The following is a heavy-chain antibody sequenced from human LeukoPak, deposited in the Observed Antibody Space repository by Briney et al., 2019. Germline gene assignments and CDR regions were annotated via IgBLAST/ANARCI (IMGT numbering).Heavy chain of an antibody. CDR3: ARVPALIDI. CDR1: GGSISSGDYY. Sequence: SEALSLTCTVSGGSISSGDYYWSWIRQPPGKGLEWIGYIFYSGSTYYNPSLKSRVTLSVDTPQNQFSLQLSSVTAADTAVYYCARVPALIDIWGQGTMVTVSS. CDR2: IFYSGST. V-gene: IGHV4-30-4*08. J-gene: IGHJ3*02. D-gene: IGHD2-2*01.